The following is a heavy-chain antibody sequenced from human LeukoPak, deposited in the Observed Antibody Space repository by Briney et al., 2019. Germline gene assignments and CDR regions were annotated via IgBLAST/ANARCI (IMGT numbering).Heavy chain of an antibody. Sequence: GASVKVSRKASGYTFTGYYMHWVRQPPGQRLEWMGWINPNSGGTNYAQKFQGRVTMTRDTSISTAYMELSRLRSDDTAVYYCASSVSYCSSTSCRPGDAFDIWGQGTMVTVSS. CDR1: GYTFTGYY. V-gene: IGHV1-2*02. D-gene: IGHD2-2*01. CDR3: ASSVSYCSSTSCRPGDAFDI. CDR2: INPNSGGT. J-gene: IGHJ3*02.